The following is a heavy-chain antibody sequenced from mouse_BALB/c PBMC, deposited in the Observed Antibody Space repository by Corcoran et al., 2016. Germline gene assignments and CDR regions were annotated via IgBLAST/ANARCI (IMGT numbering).Heavy chain of an antibody. J-gene: IGHJ2*01. CDR1: GFNIKDTY. CDR3: AAYDGFDY. V-gene: IGHV14-3*02. CDR2: IDPANGNT. D-gene: IGHD2-3*01. Sequence: EVQLQQSGAELVKPGASAKLSCTASGFNIKDTYMHWVKQRPEQGLEWIGRIDPANGNTKYDPKFQGKATITTDTSSNTAYLQLSSLTSEDTAVYYCAAYDGFDYWGQGTTLTVSS.